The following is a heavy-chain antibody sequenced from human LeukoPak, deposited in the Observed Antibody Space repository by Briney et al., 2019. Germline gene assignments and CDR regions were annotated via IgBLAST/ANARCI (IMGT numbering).Heavy chain of an antibody. J-gene: IGHJ4*02. Sequence: ASVKVSCKASGYTFTSYDINWVRQATGQGLEWMGWMNPNSGNTGYAQKFQGRVTMTRNTSISTAYMELSSLRSEDTAVYYCARATDLYYYDSSGYYRYWGQGPLVTVS. V-gene: IGHV1-8*01. CDR1: GYTFTSYD. D-gene: IGHD3-22*01. CDR3: ARATDLYYYDSSGYYRY. CDR2: MNPNSGNT.